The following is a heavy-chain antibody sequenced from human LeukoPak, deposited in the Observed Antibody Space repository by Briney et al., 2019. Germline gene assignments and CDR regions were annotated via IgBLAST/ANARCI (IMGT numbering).Heavy chain of an antibody. CDR3: ARDYYYDSSGYDVFDL. J-gene: IGHJ3*01. CDR1: GGSFSGYY. V-gene: IGHV4-34*01. CDR2: INHSGNT. D-gene: IGHD3-22*01. Sequence: SETLSLTCAVYGGSFSGYYWSWIRQPPGKGLEWIGEINHSGNTNYNPSLKSRVTISVDTSKNQFSLKLSSVTAADTAVYYCARDYYYDSSGYDVFDLWGEGTMVTVSS.